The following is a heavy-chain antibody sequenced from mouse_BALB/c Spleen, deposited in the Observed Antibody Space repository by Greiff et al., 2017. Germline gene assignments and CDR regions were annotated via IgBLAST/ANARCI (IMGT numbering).Heavy chain of an antibody. Sequence: QVQLQQSGAELVKPGASVKLSCKASGYTFTSYYMYWVKQRPGQGLEWIGGINPSNGGTNFNEKFKSKATLTVDKSSSTAYMQLSSLTSEDSAVYYCTRGTTVVADWYFDVWGAGTTVTVSS. V-gene: IGHV1S81*02. CDR2: INPSNGGT. J-gene: IGHJ1*01. CDR3: TRGTTVVADWYFDV. D-gene: IGHD1-1*01. CDR1: GYTFTSYY.